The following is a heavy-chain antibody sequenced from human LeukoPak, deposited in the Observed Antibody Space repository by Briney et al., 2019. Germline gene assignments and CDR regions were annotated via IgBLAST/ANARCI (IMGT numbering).Heavy chain of an antibody. CDR1: GFTLYTYP. Sequence: GGSLRLSCAASGFTLYTYPMHWVRQAPGKGLEWVALIQDDGAKTNYADSVRGRFTISRDNSSSTVYLQMSSLKPDDTAVYYCATQTITPVVVFSPFDYWGQGALVTVSS. J-gene: IGHJ4*02. V-gene: IGHV3-30*02. D-gene: IGHD2-15*01. CDR2: IQDDGAKT. CDR3: ATQTITPVVVFSPFDY.